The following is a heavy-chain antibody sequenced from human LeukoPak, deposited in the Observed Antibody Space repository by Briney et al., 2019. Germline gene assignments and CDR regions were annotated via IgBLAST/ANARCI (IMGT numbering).Heavy chain of an antibody. D-gene: IGHD2-8*02. CDR2: IYYSGST. Sequence: SETLSLTCTVSGGSISSGDYYWSWLRQPPGKGLEWIRYIYYSGSTYYNPSLKSRVTISVDTSENQFSLRLSSVTAADTAVYHCARTSRTGEPEYFQHWGQGTLVTVSS. J-gene: IGHJ1*01. CDR3: ARTSRTGEPEYFQH. CDR1: GGSISSGDYY. V-gene: IGHV4-30-4*08.